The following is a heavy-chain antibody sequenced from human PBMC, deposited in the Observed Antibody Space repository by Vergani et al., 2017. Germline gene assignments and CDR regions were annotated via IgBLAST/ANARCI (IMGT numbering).Heavy chain of an antibody. V-gene: IGHV3-48*01. CDR1: GFTFSSYS. CDR3: ARDSRDTICGVVSPFDP. CDR2: ISSSSSTI. D-gene: IGHD3-3*01. J-gene: IGHJ5*02. Sequence: EVQLVESGGGLVQPGGSLRLSCAASGFTFSSYSMNWVRQAPGKGLVWVSYISSSSSTIYYADSVKGRFTISRDNAKNSLYLQMNSLRAEDTAVYYCARDSRDTICGVVSPFDPWGQGTLVTVSS.